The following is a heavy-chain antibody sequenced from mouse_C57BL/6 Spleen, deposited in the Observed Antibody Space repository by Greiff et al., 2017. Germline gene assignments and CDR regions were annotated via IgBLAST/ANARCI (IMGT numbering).Heavy chain of an antibody. J-gene: IGHJ4*01. CDR2: IDPNSGGT. CDR1: GYTFTSYW. D-gene: IGHD4-1*01. CDR3: ARELGGGYYYAMDY. V-gene: IGHV1-72*01. Sequence: QVQLKQPGAELVKPGASVKLSCKASGYTFTSYWMHWVKQRPGRGLEWIGRIDPNSGGTKYNEKFKSKATLTVDKPSSTAYMQLSSLTSADSAVYYCARELGGGYYYAMDYWGQGTSVTVSS.